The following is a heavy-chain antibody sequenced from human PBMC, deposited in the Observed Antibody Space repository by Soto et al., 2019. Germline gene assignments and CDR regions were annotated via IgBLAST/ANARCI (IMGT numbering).Heavy chain of an antibody. CDR1: GFTFSSYG. Sequence: QVQLVESGGGVVQPGRSLRLSCAASGFTFSSYGMHWVRQAPGKGLEWVAVIWYDGSNKYYADSVKGRFTISRDNSKNTLYLQMNSLRAEDTAVYYCARDQRLGSGYIRSDYGMDVWGQGTTVTVSS. J-gene: IGHJ6*02. CDR2: IWYDGSNK. CDR3: ARDQRLGSGYIRSDYGMDV. V-gene: IGHV3-33*01. D-gene: IGHD3-16*01.